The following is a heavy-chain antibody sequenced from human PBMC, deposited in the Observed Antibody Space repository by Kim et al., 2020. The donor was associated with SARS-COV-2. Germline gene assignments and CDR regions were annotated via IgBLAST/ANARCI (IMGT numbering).Heavy chain of an antibody. CDR3: ARDHRSWGSYLTNIGNAFDI. Sequence: ASVKVSCKASGYTFTSYYMHWVRQAPGQGLEWMGIINPSGGSTSYAQKFQGRVTMTRGTSTSTVYMELSSLRSEDTAVYYCARDHRSWGSYLTNIGNAFDIWGQGTMVTVSS. D-gene: IGHD3-16*02. CDR2: INPSGGST. V-gene: IGHV1-46*01. CDR1: GYTFTSYY. J-gene: IGHJ3*02.